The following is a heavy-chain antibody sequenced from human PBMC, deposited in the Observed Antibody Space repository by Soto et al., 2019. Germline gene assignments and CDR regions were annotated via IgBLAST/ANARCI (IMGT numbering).Heavy chain of an antibody. D-gene: IGHD2-2*01. CDR2: IYPGDSDT. CDR3: ARHIAIGVVVPAAIPAPYGMDV. V-gene: IGHV5-51*01. Sequence: PGESLKISCKGSGYSFTSYWIGWVRQMPGKGLEWMGIIYPGDSDTRYSPSFQGQVTISADKSISPAYLQWSSLKASDTAMYYCARHIAIGVVVPAAIPAPYGMDVWGQGTTVTVSS. CDR1: GYSFTSYW. J-gene: IGHJ6*02.